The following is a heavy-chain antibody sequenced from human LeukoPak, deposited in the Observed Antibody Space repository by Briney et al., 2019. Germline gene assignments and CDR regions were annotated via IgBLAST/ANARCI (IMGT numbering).Heavy chain of an antibody. CDR3: ARDRYDFWSGYPQVNWFDP. CDR1: GGSFSGYY. CDR2: INHSGST. J-gene: IGHJ5*02. Sequence: PLETLSLTCAVSGGSFSGYYWSWIRQPPGKGLEWIGEINHSGSTNYNPSLKSRVTISVDTSKNQFSLKLSSVTAADTAVYYCARDRYDFWSGYPQVNWFDPWGQGTPVTVSS. D-gene: IGHD3-3*01. V-gene: IGHV4-34*01.